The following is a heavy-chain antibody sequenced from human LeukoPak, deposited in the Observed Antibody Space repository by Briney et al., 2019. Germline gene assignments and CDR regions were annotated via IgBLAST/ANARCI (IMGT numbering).Heavy chain of an antibody. CDR3: PRDSQWLVSSGYYYYYMDV. CDR2: ISGSSGTI. Sequence: GGPLRLSCAASGFTFRSYSMNWVRQAPGKGLDWVSYISGSSGTIYYADSVKDRFTISRDNSKNTLYLQMNSLRPEDTAVYYCPRDSQWLVSSGYYYYYMDVWGKGTTVTVSS. D-gene: IGHD6-19*01. J-gene: IGHJ6*03. V-gene: IGHV3-48*01. CDR1: GFTFRSYS.